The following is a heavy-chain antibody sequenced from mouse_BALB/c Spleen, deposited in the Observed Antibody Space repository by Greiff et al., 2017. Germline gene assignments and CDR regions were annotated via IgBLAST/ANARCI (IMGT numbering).Heavy chain of an antibody. Sequence: VQLQESGPGLVAPSQSLSITCTVSGFSLTSYGVHWVRQPPGQGLEWLGVIWAGGSTNYNSALMSRLTISKDNSKSQVFLKMNSLQTDDTAMYYCAYGSSFYAMDYWGQGTSVTVSS. CDR2: IWAGGST. CDR1: GFSLTSYG. J-gene: IGHJ4*01. V-gene: IGHV2-9*02. CDR3: AYGSSFYAMDY. D-gene: IGHD1-1*01.